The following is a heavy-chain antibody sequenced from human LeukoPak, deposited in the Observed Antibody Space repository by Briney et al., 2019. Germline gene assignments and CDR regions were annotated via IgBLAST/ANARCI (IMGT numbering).Heavy chain of an antibody. D-gene: IGHD5-18*01. CDR2: IYYSGST. J-gene: IGHJ4*02. V-gene: IGHV4-59*01. CDR3: ARVTPRFSYSYGLYYFGY. CDR1: GGSISSYY. Sequence: SETLSLTCTVSGGSISSYYWSWIRQPPGKGLEWIGYIYYSGSTNYNPSLKSRVTISVDTSKNQFSLKLSSVTAADTAVYYCARVTPRFSYSYGLYYFGYWGQGTLVTVSS.